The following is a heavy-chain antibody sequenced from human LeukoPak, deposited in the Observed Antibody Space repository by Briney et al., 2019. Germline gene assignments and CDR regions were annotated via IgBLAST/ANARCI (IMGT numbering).Heavy chain of an antibody. CDR2: IYNSGST. CDR3: ARGRKYYYDSSGYRTTYYFDY. D-gene: IGHD3-22*01. Sequence: SETLSLTCTVSGGSISSYYWSWIRQPAGKGLEWIGRIYNSGSTTYNPSLKSRVTISVDTSKNQFSLKLSSVTAADTAVYYCARGRKYYYDSSGYRTTYYFDYWGQGTLVTVSS. CDR1: GGSISSYY. V-gene: IGHV4-4*07. J-gene: IGHJ4*02.